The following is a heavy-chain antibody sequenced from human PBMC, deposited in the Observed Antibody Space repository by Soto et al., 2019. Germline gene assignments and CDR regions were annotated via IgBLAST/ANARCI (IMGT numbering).Heavy chain of an antibody. CDR3: ACLRVYRGSPIDF. D-gene: IGHD2-15*01. J-gene: IGHJ4*02. V-gene: IGHV4-59*01. CDR2: ISYSGST. Sequence: PSETLSLTSISSVDTSSSYYWSWIRQPPGKGLEWIGYISYSGSTNYNPSLKSRVTISIDTSKNQFSLKVTSVTAADMAVLYCACLRVYRGSPIDFWGQGVQVSVYS. CDR1: VDTSSSYY.